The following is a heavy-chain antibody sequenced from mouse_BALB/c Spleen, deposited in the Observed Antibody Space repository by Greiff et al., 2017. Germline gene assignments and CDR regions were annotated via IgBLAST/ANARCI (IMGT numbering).Heavy chain of an antibody. D-gene: IGHD2-1*01. CDR3: ARWGVTTTWYFDV. CDR1: GYSITSDYA. V-gene: IGHV3-2*02. Sequence: EVQLKESGPGLVKPSQSLSLTCTVTGYSITSDYAWNWIRQFPGNKLEWMGYISYSGSTSYNPSLKSRISITRDASKNQFFLQLNSVTTEDTATYYCARWGVTTTWYFDVWGAGTTVTVSS. CDR2: ISYSGST. J-gene: IGHJ1*01.